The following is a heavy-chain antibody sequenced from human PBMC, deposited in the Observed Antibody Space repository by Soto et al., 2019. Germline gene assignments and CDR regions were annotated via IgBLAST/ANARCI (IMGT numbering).Heavy chain of an antibody. CDR1: GFTFDHYT. D-gene: IGHD3-16*01. J-gene: IGHJ6*03. Sequence: EVQLVESGGGLVQPGRSLRLSCAASGFTFDHYTMHWVQQAPGKGLEWVSSITWHSGTIGYADSVKGRFTISRDNAKNSLYLQMNSLRGEDTALYYCAKEMITFGDFNYYYMDVWGKGTTVTVSS. CDR2: ITWHSGTI. V-gene: IGHV3-9*01. CDR3: AKEMITFGDFNYYYMDV.